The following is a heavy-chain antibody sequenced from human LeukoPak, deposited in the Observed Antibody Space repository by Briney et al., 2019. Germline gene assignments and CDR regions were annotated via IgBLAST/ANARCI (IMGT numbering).Heavy chain of an antibody. V-gene: IGHV1-18*01. CDR2: ISAYNGNT. Sequence: ASVRVSCKASGYTFTSYGISWVRQAPGQGLEWMGWISAYNGNTNYAQKLQGRVTMTTDTSTSTAYMELRSLRSDDTAVYYCASRIAASYAFDIWGQGTMVTVSS. CDR3: ASRIAASYAFDI. CDR1: GYTFTSYG. J-gene: IGHJ3*02. D-gene: IGHD6-6*01.